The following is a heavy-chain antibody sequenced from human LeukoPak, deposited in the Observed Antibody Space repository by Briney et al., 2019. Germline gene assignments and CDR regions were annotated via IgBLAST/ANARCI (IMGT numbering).Heavy chain of an antibody. J-gene: IGHJ6*02. V-gene: IGHV3-21*01. D-gene: IGHD2-2*01. CDR3: ARQFIVVVPARLNYGMDV. CDR1: GFTFSSYS. CDR2: ISSSSSYI. Sequence: GGSLRLSCAASGFTFSSYSMNWVRQAPGKGLEWVSSISSSSSYIYYADSMKGRFTISRDNAKNSLYLQMNSLRAEDTAVYYCARQFIVVVPARLNYGMDVWGQGTTVTVSS.